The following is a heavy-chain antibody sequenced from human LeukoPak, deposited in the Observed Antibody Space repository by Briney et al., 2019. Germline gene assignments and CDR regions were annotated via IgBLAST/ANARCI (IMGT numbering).Heavy chain of an antibody. J-gene: IGHJ4*02. CDR2: TSHSGST. CDR1: GGSFSGYY. D-gene: IGHD2-15*01. Sequence: KPSETPSLTCAVYGGSFSGYYWSWIRQPPGKGLEWIGETSHSGSTNYNPSLESRVTISADTSKNQFSLKLTSVTAADTAVYYCARVERLGYEDYWGQGTLVTVSS. V-gene: IGHV4-34*01. CDR3: ARVERLGYEDY.